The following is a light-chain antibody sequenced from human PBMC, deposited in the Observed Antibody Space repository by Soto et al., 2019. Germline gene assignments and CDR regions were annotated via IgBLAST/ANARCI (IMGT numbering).Light chain of an antibody. CDR2: EVS. CDR3: SSYTTSSPLV. Sequence: QSVLTQPASVSGSPGQSSTISCTCTSSDVGGYNYVSWYQQHPGKAPKLMIYEVSNRPSGVSNRFSGSKSGNTASLTISGLQAEDEADYYCSSYTTSSPLVFGSGTKVTVL. J-gene: IGLJ1*01. V-gene: IGLV2-14*03. CDR1: SSDVGGYNY.